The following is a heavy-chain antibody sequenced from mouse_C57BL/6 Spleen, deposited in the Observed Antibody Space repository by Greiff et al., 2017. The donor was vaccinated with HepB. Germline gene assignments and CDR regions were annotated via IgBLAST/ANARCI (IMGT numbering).Heavy chain of an antibody. D-gene: IGHD1-1*01. J-gene: IGHJ4*01. CDR1: GYTFTSYW. CDR3: AREGRYYLDAMDY. CDR2: IYPGSGST. V-gene: IGHV1-55*01. Sequence: QVQLQQPGAELVKPGASVKMSCKASGYTFTSYWITWVKQRPGQGLEWIGDIYPGSGSTNYNEKFKSKATLTVDTSSSTAYMQLSSLTSEDSALYDVAREGRYYLDAMDYWGQGTSVTVSS.